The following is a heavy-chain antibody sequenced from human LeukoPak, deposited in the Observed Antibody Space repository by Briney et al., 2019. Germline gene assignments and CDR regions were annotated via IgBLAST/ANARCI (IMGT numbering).Heavy chain of an antibody. Sequence: SETLSLTCAVYGGSFSGYYWSWIRQPPGKGLEWIGEINHSGSTNYNPSLKSRVTISVDTSKNQFSLKLSSVTAADTVVYYCASSLGIHYDYWGQGTLVTVSS. CDR2: INHSGST. V-gene: IGHV4-34*01. CDR3: ASSLGIHYDY. D-gene: IGHD7-27*01. J-gene: IGHJ4*02. CDR1: GGSFSGYY.